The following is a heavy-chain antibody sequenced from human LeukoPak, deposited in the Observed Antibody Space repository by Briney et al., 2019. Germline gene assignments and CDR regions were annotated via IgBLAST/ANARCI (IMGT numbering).Heavy chain of an antibody. CDR2: IKIKTDGGTT. CDR3: TTDPSMVRGVIKGPFVDY. V-gene: IGHV3-15*01. Sequence: SPQLPQAVARATFSKTGMISVRPAPGKGRELVGRIKIKTDGGTTDYAARVKGRFTISRDDSKNTLYLQMNSLKTEDTAVYYCTTDPSMVRGVIKGPFVDYWGQGTLVTVSS. D-gene: IGHD3-10*01. CDR1: RATFSKTG. J-gene: IGHJ4*02.